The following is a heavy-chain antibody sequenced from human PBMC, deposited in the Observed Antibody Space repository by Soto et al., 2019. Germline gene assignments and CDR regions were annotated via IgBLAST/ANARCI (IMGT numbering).Heavy chain of an antibody. D-gene: IGHD4-17*01. CDR2: ISYDGSNK. CDR1: GFTFSSYA. J-gene: IGHJ4*02. V-gene: IGHV3-30-3*01. CDR3: AREAPYGEHRGAHLAY. Sequence: QVQLVESGGGVVQPGRSLRLSCAASGFTFSSYAMHWVRQAPGKGLEWVAVISYDGSNKYYAESVKGRLTISRDNSKNTLYLQMDGLRAEATAVYYCAREAPYGEHRGAHLAYGGQGTLVTVSS.